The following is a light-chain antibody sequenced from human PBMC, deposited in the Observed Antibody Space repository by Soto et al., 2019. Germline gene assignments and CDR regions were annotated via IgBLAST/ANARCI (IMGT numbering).Light chain of an antibody. CDR2: EVS. Sequence: QSALTQPASVSGSPGQSIAISCSGTSSDIGYYNYVSWYQKNPGKAPRLVIYEVSNRPSGVSRRFSGSKSDNTASLIISGLQAEYEAEYYCSSFTRSNTLVFGGGTKLTVL. J-gene: IGLJ2*01. V-gene: IGLV2-14*01. CDR1: SSDIGYYNY. CDR3: SSFTRSNTLV.